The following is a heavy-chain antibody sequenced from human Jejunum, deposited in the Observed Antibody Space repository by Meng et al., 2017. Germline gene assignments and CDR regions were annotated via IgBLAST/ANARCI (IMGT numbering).Heavy chain of an antibody. J-gene: IGHJ2*01. Sequence: GGSLRLSCAASGFTFSTSDFHWVRQPPGKGLEWVSGIGPGGDTYYPDSLKGRFTMSRENAKDSLYLQMNSLRAGDTAVYYCVREGYSGSWNNWFFDLWGLGTLVTVSS. V-gene: IGHV3-13*01. CDR2: IGPGGDT. D-gene: IGHD6-13*01. CDR3: VREGYSGSWNNWFFDL. CDR1: GFTFSTSD.